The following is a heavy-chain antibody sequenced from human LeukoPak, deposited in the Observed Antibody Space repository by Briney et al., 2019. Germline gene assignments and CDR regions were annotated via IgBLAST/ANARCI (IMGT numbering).Heavy chain of an antibody. CDR3: ARMTGRYSYGFLFRGYFDY. CDR1: GGSFSSYY. D-gene: IGHD5-18*01. V-gene: IGHV4-59*12. CDR2: IYYSGST. J-gene: IGHJ4*02. Sequence: PSETLSLTCTVSGGSFSSYYWSWIRQSPGKGLEWIGYIYYSGSTNYNPSLKSRVTISVDASKNQFSLKLSSVTAADTAVYYCARMTGRYSYGFLFRGYFDYWGQGTLVTVSS.